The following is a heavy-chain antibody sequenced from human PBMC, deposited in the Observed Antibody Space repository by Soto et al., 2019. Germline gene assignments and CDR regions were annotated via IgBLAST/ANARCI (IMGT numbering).Heavy chain of an antibody. V-gene: IGHV4-59*01. CDR3: ARDGGADSSSWYFDY. CDR1: GGSISSYY. J-gene: IGHJ4*02. D-gene: IGHD6-13*01. Sequence: QVQLQESGPGLVKPSETLSLTCTVSGGSISSYYWSWIRQPPGKGLEWIGYIYYSGSTNYNPSLKSRVTISVDTSKNQFSLKLSSVTAADTAVYYCARDGGADSSSWYFDYWGQGTLVTVSS. CDR2: IYYSGST.